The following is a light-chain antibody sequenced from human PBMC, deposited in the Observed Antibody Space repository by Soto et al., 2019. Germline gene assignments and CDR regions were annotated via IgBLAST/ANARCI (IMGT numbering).Light chain of an antibody. Sequence: QPVLTQPPSASGTPGQRVTISCSGSSSNIGRNTVNWYQQFPGTAPKLLIYSNNQRPSGVPDRFSGSKSGTSASLAISGLQSEDEADYYCAAWDDSLNVVVFGGGTKLTVL. V-gene: IGLV1-44*01. CDR2: SNN. J-gene: IGLJ2*01. CDR1: SSNIGRNT. CDR3: AAWDDSLNVVV.